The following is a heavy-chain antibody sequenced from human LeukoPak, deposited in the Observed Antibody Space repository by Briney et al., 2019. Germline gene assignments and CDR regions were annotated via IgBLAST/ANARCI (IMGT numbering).Heavy chain of an antibody. CDR1: GYTFTGYY. Sequence: GASVKLSCKASGYTFTGYYMHWLRQAPGQGLEWMGWINPNSGGTNYAQKFQGRVTMTRDTSISTAYMELSRLRSDETAVYYCARGYCSGGSCYPAVAFDIWGQGTMVTVSS. CDR2: INPNSGGT. V-gene: IGHV1-2*02. CDR3: ARGYCSGGSCYPAVAFDI. J-gene: IGHJ3*02. D-gene: IGHD2-15*01.